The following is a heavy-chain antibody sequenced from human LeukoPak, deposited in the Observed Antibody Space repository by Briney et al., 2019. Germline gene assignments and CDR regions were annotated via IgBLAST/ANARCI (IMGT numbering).Heavy chain of an antibody. D-gene: IGHD6-13*01. V-gene: IGHV3-7*02. Sequence: GGSLPHSRAGSGFPFSRYWMSWVRQAPGKGLEWVANIKPDGREKHYVDSVKGRFTFSRDNAKNSLYLQMNGLRAEDMAVYYCASLAAGSDYFDYWGQGALWSVSS. CDR3: ASLAAGSDYFDY. CDR2: IKPDGREK. CDR1: GFPFSRYW. J-gene: IGHJ4*02.